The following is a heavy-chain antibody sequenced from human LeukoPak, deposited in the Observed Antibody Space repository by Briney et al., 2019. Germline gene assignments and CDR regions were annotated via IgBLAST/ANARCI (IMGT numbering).Heavy chain of an antibody. V-gene: IGHV3-64D*06. Sequence: PGGSLRLSCSASGFTFSISAMHCVRQAPGKGLQYVSVISGNGVTTSYADSVKGRFTVSRDNSKNTVYLQMSSLRAEDTAVYYCVADGRDGYNIYFYHWGQGTLVTVSS. D-gene: IGHD5-24*01. CDR3: VADGRDGYNIYFYH. CDR2: ISGNGVTT. CDR1: GFTFSISA. J-gene: IGHJ1*01.